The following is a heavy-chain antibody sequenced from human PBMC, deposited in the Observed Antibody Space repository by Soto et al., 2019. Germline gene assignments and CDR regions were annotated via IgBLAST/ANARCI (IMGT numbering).Heavy chain of an antibody. J-gene: IGHJ4*02. CDR2: IRSKAYGGTT. V-gene: IGHV3-49*03. Sequence: PGGSLRLSCTASGFTFGDYAMSWFRQAPGKGLEWVGFIRSKAYGGTTEYAASVKGRFTISRDDSKSIAYLQMNSLKTEDTAVYYCTRDPIYYYDSSGLTFFDYWGQGTLVTVSS. CDR1: GFTFGDYA. D-gene: IGHD3-22*01. CDR3: TRDPIYYYDSSGLTFFDY.